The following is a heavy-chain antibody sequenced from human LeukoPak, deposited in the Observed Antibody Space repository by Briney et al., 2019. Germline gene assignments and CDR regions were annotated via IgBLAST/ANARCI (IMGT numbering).Heavy chain of an antibody. J-gene: IGHJ6*04. CDR2: ISYTGGST. CDR1: GGSISSNSYY. D-gene: IGHD3-16*01. V-gene: IGHV4-39*01. CDR3: ARLGEALLFAEV. Sequence: SETLSLTCTVSGGSISSNSYYWGWIRQPPGKGLEWIGSISYTGGSTYYNPSLKSRVTISVDTSKKQISLRLSSVTAADTAVYYCARLGEALLFAEVWGKGTTVTISS.